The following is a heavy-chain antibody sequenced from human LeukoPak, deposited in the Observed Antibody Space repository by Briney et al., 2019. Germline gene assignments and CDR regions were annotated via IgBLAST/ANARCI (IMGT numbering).Heavy chain of an antibody. J-gene: IGHJ4*02. D-gene: IGHD4-23*01. V-gene: IGHV3-30*18. Sequence: GGSLRLSCAASGFTFSSYGMHWVRQAPGKGLEWVAVISYDGSNKYYADSVKGRFTISRDNSKNTLYLQMNSLRAEDTAVYYCAKVFYGGNSAGNDHWGQGTLVTVSS. CDR2: ISYDGSNK. CDR1: GFTFSSYG. CDR3: AKVFYGGNSAGNDH.